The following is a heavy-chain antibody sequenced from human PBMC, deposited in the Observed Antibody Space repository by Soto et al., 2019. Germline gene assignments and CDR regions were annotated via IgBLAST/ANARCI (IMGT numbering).Heavy chain of an antibody. Sequence: GGSLRLSCAASGFTFSNAWMNWVRQAPGKGLEWVGRIQGKAGGGATEFAAPVKGRFAISRDDSKNTLYLQMNSFKTEDTAVYYCTTVSSGKFDYWGQGTLVTVSS. J-gene: IGHJ4*02. D-gene: IGHD3-22*01. CDR2: IQGKAGGGAT. CDR3: TTVSSGKFDY. CDR1: GFTFSNAW. V-gene: IGHV3-15*07.